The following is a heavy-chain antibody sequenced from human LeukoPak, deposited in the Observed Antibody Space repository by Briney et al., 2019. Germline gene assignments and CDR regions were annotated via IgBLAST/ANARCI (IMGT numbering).Heavy chain of an antibody. Sequence: GGSLRLSCSTSGFAFGDYAMSWVRPAPGKGVAWVGFIQAKAYGGATKYAASVNGRFSISRDDSQSIANLQMNDLKTEDTAVYYCTRAPHPRCSSSGCYLDYWGQGTLVTVSS. CDR2: IQAKAYGGAT. CDR3: TRAPHPRCSSSGCYLDY. D-gene: IGHD2-2*01. V-gene: IGHV3-49*04. CDR1: GFAFGDYA. J-gene: IGHJ4*02.